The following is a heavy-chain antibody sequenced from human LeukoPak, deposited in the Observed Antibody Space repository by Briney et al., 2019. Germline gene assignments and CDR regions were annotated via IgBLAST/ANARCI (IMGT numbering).Heavy chain of an antibody. CDR1: GDSISSYY. D-gene: IGHD6-19*01. V-gene: IGHV4-59*12. Sequence: SETLSLTCTVSGDSISSYYWSWIRQPPGKGLEWIGYIYYSGSTNYNPSLKSRVTMSVDTSKNKFSLKVNSVTAADTAVYYCARVGSGWSFDYWGQGTLVTVSS. J-gene: IGHJ4*02. CDR3: ARVGSGWSFDY. CDR2: IYYSGST.